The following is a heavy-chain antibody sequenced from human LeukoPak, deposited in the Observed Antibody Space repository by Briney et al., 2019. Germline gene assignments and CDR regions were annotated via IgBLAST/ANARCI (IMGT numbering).Heavy chain of an antibody. D-gene: IGHD3-3*01. Sequence: ASVKVSCKASGYSFTGYYIHWVRQAPGQGLEWMGYINPNNGDTNFAQKFQGRATLTRDTSISTTYMELSSLRSDGTAVYYCARANTIFAVILWYWGQGALVTVSS. CDR1: GYSFTGYY. J-gene: IGHJ4*02. V-gene: IGHV1-2*02. CDR3: ARANTIFAVILWY. CDR2: INPNNGDT.